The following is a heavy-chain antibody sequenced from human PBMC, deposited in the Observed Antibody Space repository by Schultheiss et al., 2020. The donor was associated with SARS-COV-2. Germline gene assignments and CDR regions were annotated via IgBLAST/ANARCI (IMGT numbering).Heavy chain of an antibody. CDR1: GGSISSYY. CDR3: ASPYYYDSSGYYW. V-gene: IGHV4-59*08. Sequence: SETLSLTCTVSGGSISSYYWSWIRQPAGKGLEWIGYIYYSGSTNYNPSLKSRVTISVDTSKNQFSLKLSSVTAADTAVYYCASPYYYDSSGYYWWGQGTLVTVSS. J-gene: IGHJ4*02. D-gene: IGHD3-22*01. CDR2: IYYSGST.